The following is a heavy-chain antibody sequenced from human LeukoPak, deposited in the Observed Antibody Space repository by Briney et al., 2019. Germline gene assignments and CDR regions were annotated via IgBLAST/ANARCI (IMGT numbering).Heavy chain of an antibody. J-gene: IGHJ3*02. CDR1: GYTFTSYY. V-gene: IGHV1-46*01. Sequence: ASVKVSCKASGYTFTSYYMYWVRRTPGQGPEWMGIINPSGGSTSYAQKFQGRVTMTRDTSTSTVYMELSSLRSEDTAVFYCAREEAVGAKFRHAFDIWGQGTMVTVSS. CDR2: INPSGGST. CDR3: AREEAVGAKFRHAFDI. D-gene: IGHD1-26*01.